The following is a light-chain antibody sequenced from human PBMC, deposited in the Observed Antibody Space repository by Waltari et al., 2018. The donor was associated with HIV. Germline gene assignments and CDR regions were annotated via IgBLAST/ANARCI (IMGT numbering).Light chain of an antibody. J-gene: IGKJ4*01. V-gene: IGKV4-1*01. CDR3: QQYYSNPLT. CDR1: QSVFCDSNKKNY. Sequence: DIVMTQSPDSLAVSLGERATINCNSSQSVFCDSNKKNYLAWYQRKPGQPPKLLIRWASTREFGVPDRFSGSGSGTDFTLTISSLQAEDVAIYFCQQYYSNPLTFGGGTKVEIK. CDR2: WAS.